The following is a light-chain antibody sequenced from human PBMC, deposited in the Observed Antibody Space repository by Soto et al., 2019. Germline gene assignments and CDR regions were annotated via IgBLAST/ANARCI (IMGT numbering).Light chain of an antibody. V-gene: IGKV3-15*01. J-gene: IGKJ2*01. CDR3: QQYNDWPPYT. CDR2: GAS. CDR1: QSVSSN. Sequence: EIVMTQSPATLSVSPGERATLSCRASQSVSSNLAWYQQIPGQSPRLLIYGASTRATGIPARFSGSGSGTEFTLTISSLKSEDFAVYYCQQYNDWPPYTFGQGTTLEIK.